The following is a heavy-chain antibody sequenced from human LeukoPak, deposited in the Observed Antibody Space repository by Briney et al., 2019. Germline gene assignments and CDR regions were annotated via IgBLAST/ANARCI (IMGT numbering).Heavy chain of an antibody. D-gene: IGHD1-7*01. J-gene: IGHJ4*02. V-gene: IGHV1-2*02. CDR3: AREKLGTGCDY. CDR2: INPNSGGT. CDR1: GYTFTSYG. Sequence: ASVKVSCKASGYTFTSYGISWVRQAPGQGLEWMGWINPNSGGTNYAQKFQGRVTMTRDTSISTAYMELSRLRSDDTAVYYCAREKLGTGCDYWGQGTLVTVSS.